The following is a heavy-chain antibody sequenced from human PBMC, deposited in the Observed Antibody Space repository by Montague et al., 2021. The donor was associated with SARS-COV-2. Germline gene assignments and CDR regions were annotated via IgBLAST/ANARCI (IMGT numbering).Heavy chain of an antibody. CDR3: ARDTRIAMLVVVTRYGLDV. D-gene: IGHD3-22*01. CDR2: IYYTGST. J-gene: IGHJ6*02. CDR1: GGSISSSSYY. Sequence: SEILSLTCTVSGGSISSSSYYWGWIRQPPGKGLKWIGSIYYTGSTYYNPSLKSRVTISVDTSKNQFSLKLSSVTAADTAVYYCARDTRIAMLVVVTRYGLDVWGQGTTVTVSS. V-gene: IGHV4-39*07.